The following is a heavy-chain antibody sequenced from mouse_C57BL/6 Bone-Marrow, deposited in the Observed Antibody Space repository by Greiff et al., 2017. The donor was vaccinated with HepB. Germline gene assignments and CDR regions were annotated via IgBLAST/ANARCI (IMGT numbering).Heavy chain of an antibody. V-gene: IGHV5-9-1*02. CDR3: TRGGYGSSPYYFDY. CDR2: ISSGGDYI. Sequence: VQLKESGEGLVKPGGSLKLSCAASGFTFSSYAMSWVRQTPEKRLEWVAYISSGGDYIYYADTVKGRFTISRDNARNTLYLQMSSLKSEDTAMYYCTRGGYGSSPYYFDYWGQGTTLTVSS. D-gene: IGHD1-1*01. J-gene: IGHJ2*01. CDR1: GFTFSSYA.